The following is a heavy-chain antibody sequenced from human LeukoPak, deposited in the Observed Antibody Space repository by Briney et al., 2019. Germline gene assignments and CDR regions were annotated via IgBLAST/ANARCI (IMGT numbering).Heavy chain of an antibody. CDR3: ARVAKERVGGVYYCES. CDR1: GFTFSDYD. J-gene: IGHJ4*02. V-gene: IGHV3-13*01. CDR2: ISTAGDT. D-gene: IGHD1-1*01. Sequence: GGSLRLSCAASGFTFSDYDMHWVRQATGKGLKWVSAISTAGDTYYTGSVNGRFTISRENAKNSLYIQMNSLSTGDTAVYYWARVAKERVGGVYYCESWGQGTLVTVSS.